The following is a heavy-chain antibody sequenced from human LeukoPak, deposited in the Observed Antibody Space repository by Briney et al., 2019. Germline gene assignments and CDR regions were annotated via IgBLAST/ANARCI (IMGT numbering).Heavy chain of an antibody. CDR3: ARVSVATIFAYYYYMDV. CDR2: ISSSSSYI. V-gene: IGHV3-21*01. CDR1: GFTFSSYS. Sequence: GGSLRLSCAASGFTFSSYSMNWVRQAPGKWLEWVSSISSSSSYIYYADSVKGRFTISRDNAKNSLYLQMNSLRAEDTAVYYCARVSVATIFAYYYYMDVWGKGTTVTVSS. D-gene: IGHD5-12*01. J-gene: IGHJ6*03.